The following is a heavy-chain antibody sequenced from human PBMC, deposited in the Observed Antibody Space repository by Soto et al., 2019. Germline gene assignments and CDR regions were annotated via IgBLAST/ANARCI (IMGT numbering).Heavy chain of an antibody. CDR3: ASMGYHYGSGSYPLDY. J-gene: IGHJ4*02. CDR1: GGSISSYY. Sequence: QVQLQESGPGLVKPSETLSLTCTVSGGSISSYYWTWIRQPPGKGLEWIGFIYNSGSTHYNPSLSRRVTISVDTSKNQFSLKLRSVTAADTAVYYCASMGYHYGSGSYPLDYWGQGTLVTVSS. D-gene: IGHD3-10*01. V-gene: IGHV4-59*08. CDR2: IYNSGST.